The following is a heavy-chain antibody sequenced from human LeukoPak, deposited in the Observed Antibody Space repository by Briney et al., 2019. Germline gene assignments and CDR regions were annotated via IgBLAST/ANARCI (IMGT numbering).Heavy chain of an antibody. CDR1: RYTFIGYY. CDR3: ARFLPSGSGSPPV. J-gene: IGHJ6*02. V-gene: IGHV1-2*02. Sequence: ASVKVSCKASRYTFIGYYVHWMRQAPGQGFEWMGWINANRGDTYSARGFQGRVTMTRHTSSGIVYMELSSLTSDDTATYYCARFLPSGSGSPPVWGQGTPVTVSS. CDR2: INANRGDT. D-gene: IGHD3-10*01.